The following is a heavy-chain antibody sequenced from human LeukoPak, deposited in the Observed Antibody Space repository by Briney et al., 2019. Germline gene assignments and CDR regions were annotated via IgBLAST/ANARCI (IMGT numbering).Heavy chain of an antibody. J-gene: IGHJ6*03. CDR1: GGSISSYY. CDR3: ARDRTGDYNYYMDV. CDR2: IYTSGST. Sequence: SETLSLTCTVSGGSISSYYWSWIRQPAGKGLEWIGRIYTSGSTNYNPSLKSRVTISVDKSKNQFSLKLSSVTAADTAVYYCARDRTGDYNYYMDVWGKGTTVTVSS. D-gene: IGHD4-17*01. V-gene: IGHV4-4*07.